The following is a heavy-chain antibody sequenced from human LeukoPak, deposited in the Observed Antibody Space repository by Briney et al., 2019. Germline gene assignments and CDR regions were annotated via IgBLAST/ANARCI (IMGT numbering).Heavy chain of an antibody. Sequence: GGSLRLSCAASGFTFTSYGISWVRQAPGQGLEWMGWISAYNGNTNYAQKLQGRVTMTTDTSTSTAYMELRSLRSDDTAVYYCARDCGYSYGYPSCRDDWGYFDYWGQGTLVTVSS. CDR1: GFTFTSYG. D-gene: IGHD5-18*01. CDR2: ISAYNGNT. J-gene: IGHJ4*02. CDR3: ARDCGYSYGYPSCRDDWGYFDY. V-gene: IGHV1-18*01.